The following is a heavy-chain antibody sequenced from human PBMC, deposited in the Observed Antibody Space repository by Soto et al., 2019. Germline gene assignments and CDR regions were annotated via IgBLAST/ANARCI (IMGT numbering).Heavy chain of an antibody. Sequence: SVKVSCKASGGTFSSYAISWVRQAPGQGLEWMGGIIPIFGTANYAQKFQGRVTITADESTSTAYMELSSLRSEDTAVYYCAKSAYYDFWSGYYRNHYYYGMDVWGQGTTVTVSS. CDR3: AKSAYYDFWSGYYRNHYYYGMDV. J-gene: IGHJ6*02. D-gene: IGHD3-3*01. CDR1: GGTFSSYA. V-gene: IGHV1-69*13. CDR2: IIPIFGTA.